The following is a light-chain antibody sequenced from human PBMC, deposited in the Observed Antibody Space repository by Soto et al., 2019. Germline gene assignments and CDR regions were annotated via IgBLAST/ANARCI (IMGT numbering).Light chain of an antibody. Sequence: DIQMTQSPSSLSASVRDRVTITCRASQSISSYINWYQQKPGKAPKLLIYAASSLQSGVPSTFSGSGSGTDFTLTISSLQPEDFATYYCQQSYSTITFGQGTRLEIK. CDR3: QQSYSTIT. V-gene: IGKV1-39*01. CDR1: QSISSY. J-gene: IGKJ5*01. CDR2: AAS.